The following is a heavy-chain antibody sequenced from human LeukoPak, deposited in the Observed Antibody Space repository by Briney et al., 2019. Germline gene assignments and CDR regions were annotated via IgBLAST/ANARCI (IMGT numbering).Heavy chain of an antibody. Sequence: PGGSLRLSCAASGFSFSTHWMSWVRLAPGKGPEWVANIKYDGSEKYYVDSVKGRFTISRDNAKTSLCLHMNSLRAEDTAVYYCASGFLDDFWSGHFWGQGTLVTVSS. CDR1: GFSFSTHW. CDR2: IKYDGSEK. J-gene: IGHJ4*02. CDR3: ASGFLDDFWSGHF. D-gene: IGHD3-3*01. V-gene: IGHV3-7*01.